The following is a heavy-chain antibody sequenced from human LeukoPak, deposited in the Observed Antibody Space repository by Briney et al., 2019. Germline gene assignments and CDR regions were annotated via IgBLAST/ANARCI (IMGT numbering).Heavy chain of an antibody. CDR2: IYYSGST. CDR3: ARLEWELDY. CDR1: GGSISSSSYY. V-gene: IGHV4-39*01. D-gene: IGHD1-26*01. J-gene: IGHJ4*02. Sequence: SETLSLTCTVSGGSISSSSYYWGWIRQPPGKGLEWIGSIYYSGSTYYNPSLKSRVTISVDTSKNQFSLKLSSVTAADTAVYYCARLEWELDYWGQGTLVTVSS.